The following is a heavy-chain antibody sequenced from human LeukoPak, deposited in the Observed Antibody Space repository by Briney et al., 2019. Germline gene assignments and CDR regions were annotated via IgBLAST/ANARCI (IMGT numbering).Heavy chain of an antibody. CDR3: AREGLTGDTYFDY. J-gene: IGHJ4*02. Sequence: GGSLRLSCAASGFTFRIYDMSWVRQAPGKGLEWVSSISSSSSYIYYADSVKGRFTISRDNAKNSLYLQMNSLRAEDTAVYYCAREGLTGDTYFDYWGQGTLVTVSS. V-gene: IGHV3-21*01. D-gene: IGHD7-27*01. CDR1: GFTFRIYD. CDR2: ISSSSSYI.